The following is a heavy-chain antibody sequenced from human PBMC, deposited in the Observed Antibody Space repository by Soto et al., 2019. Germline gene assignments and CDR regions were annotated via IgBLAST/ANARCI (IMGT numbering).Heavy chain of an antibody. CDR1: GFIFRNAW. J-gene: IGHJ4*01. CDR3: TTDSYMTNIIVRFDY. D-gene: IGHD4-17*01. Sequence: GGSLRLSCVASGFIFRNAWINWVRQATGKGLEWVGRVKSKTDGGTTDFAAPVKGRFAISRDDSKNMVYLEMNSLKTEDTAIYYCTTDSYMTNIIVRFDYWGHGTLVTVSS. V-gene: IGHV3-15*07. CDR2: VKSKTDGGTT.